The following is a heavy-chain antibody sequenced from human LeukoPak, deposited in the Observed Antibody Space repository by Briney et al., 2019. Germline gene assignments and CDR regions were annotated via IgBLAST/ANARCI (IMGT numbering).Heavy chain of an antibody. CDR3: AKGIDCSGGSCYSARSFGVNY. CDR1: GFTFSSYA. CDR2: ISGSGGST. J-gene: IGHJ4*02. D-gene: IGHD2-15*01. V-gene: IGHV3-23*01. Sequence: PGGSLRLSCAASGFTFSSYAMSWVRQAPGKGLEWVSAISGSGGSTYYADSVKGRLTISRDNSKNTLYLQMNSLRAEDTAVYYCAKGIDCSGGSCYSARSFGVNYWGQGTLVTVSS.